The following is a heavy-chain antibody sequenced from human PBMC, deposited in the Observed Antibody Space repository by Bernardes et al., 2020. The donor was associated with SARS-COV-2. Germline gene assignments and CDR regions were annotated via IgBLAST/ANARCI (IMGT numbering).Heavy chain of an antibody. Sequence: SDTLSLTCAVSGDSITSSHWWSWVRQSPGKGLEWIGEIYHSGSTYYNPSLESRVAISVDNSKNQFSLTLNSVTAADTALYYCARDASVSSRGYFDYWSQGTLVTVSS. CDR3: ARDASVSSRGYFDY. J-gene: IGHJ4*02. CDR1: GDSITSSHW. D-gene: IGHD3-10*01. CDR2: IYHSGST. V-gene: IGHV4-4*02.